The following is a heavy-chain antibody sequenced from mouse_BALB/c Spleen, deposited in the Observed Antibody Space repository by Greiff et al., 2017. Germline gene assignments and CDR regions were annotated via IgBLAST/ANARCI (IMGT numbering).Heavy chain of an antibody. J-gene: IGHJ4*01. D-gene: IGHD1-1*01. V-gene: IGHV1-18*01. CDR1: GYTFTSYV. Sequence: VQLQQSGPELVKPGASVKMSCKASGYTFTSYVMHWVKQKPGQGLEWIGDINPNNGGTIYNQKFKGKATLTVDKSSSTAYMELRSLTSEDTAVYYCAVRYYYAMDYWGQGTSVTVSS. CDR2: INPNNGGT. CDR3: AVRYYYAMDY.